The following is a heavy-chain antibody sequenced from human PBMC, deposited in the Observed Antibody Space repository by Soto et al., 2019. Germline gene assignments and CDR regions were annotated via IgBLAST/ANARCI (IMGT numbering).Heavy chain of an antibody. CDR1: GFTFSTYH. Sequence: EVQLVESGGGLVQPGGSLILSCAASGFTFSTYHMNWVRQAPGKGLEWVSYIHSGGSRIYYGDSVKGRFTISRYNAKNSLYLQMNSLRAEDTAVYYCSRDGSTVTTSYYYAMVVWGQGTTVTVSS. D-gene: IGHD4-17*01. CDR2: IHSGGSRI. CDR3: SRDGSTVTTSYYYAMVV. J-gene: IGHJ6*02. V-gene: IGHV3-48*03.